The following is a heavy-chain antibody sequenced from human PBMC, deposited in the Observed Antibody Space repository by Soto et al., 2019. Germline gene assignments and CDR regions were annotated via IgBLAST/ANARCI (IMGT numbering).Heavy chain of an antibody. CDR3: AHIVVAGLGYYFDY. CDR1: GFSLSSTRMA. V-gene: IGHV2-5*02. J-gene: IGHJ4*02. Sequence: QITLKESGPTLVKPTQTLTLTCTFSGFSLSSTRMAVGWIRQPPGKALEWLVLIYWDDDKRYSPFLKSRLTIPKDPSKNQVVLTMSNMDPVDTARYYCAHIVVAGLGYYFDYWGQGTLVTVSS. CDR2: IYWDDDK. D-gene: IGHD6-19*01.